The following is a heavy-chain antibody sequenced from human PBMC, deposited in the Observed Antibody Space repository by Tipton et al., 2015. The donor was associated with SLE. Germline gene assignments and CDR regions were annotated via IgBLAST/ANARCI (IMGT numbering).Heavy chain of an antibody. V-gene: IGHV4-39*07. J-gene: IGHJ4*02. CDR3: AREDCNGAPCLGDS. D-gene: IGHD2-15*01. CDR2: VYYTGNT. CDR1: GASITIGSYY. Sequence: TLSLTCTVSGASITIGSYYWGWIRQPPGKGLEWVGTVYYTGNTFYNPSLKSRVTISVDTSKNQFSLNLSSVTAADTAVYYCAREDCNGAPCLGDSWGQGTLVTVTS.